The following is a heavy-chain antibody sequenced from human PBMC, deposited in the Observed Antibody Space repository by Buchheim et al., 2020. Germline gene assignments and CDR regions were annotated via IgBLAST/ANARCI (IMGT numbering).Heavy chain of an antibody. J-gene: IGHJ4*02. CDR2: ISSSGSTI. D-gene: IGHD2/OR15-2a*01. V-gene: IGHV3-48*03. CDR1: GFTFSSYE. CDR3: ARTLMDGAFRRNFDY. Sequence: EVQLVESGGGLVQPGGSLRLSCAASGFTFSSYEMNWVRQAPGKGLEWVSYISSSGSTIYYADSVKGRFTISRDNAKNSLYLQMNSLRAEDTAVYYCARTLMDGAFRRNFDYWGQGTL.